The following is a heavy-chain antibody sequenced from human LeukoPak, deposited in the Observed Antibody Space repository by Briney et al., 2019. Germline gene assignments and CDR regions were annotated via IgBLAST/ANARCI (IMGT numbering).Heavy chain of an antibody. J-gene: IGHJ6*02. D-gene: IGHD3-10*01. CDR1: GFTFRSYS. CDR3: ARDITMVRGLIGYYYAMDV. V-gene: IGHV3-48*02. Sequence: GGSLRLSCAASGFTFRSYSMNWVRQAPGKGLEWVSYIRQGSDTIYYADSVKGRFTISRDNAKNSLYLQMNSLRDEDTAVYYCARDITMVRGLIGYYYAMDVWGQGTTVTVSS. CDR2: IRQGSDTI.